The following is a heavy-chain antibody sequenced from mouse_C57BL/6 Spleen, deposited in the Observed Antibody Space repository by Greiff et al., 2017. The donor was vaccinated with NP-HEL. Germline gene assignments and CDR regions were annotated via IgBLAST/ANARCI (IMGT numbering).Heavy chain of an antibody. J-gene: IGHJ1*03. V-gene: IGHV3-8*01. CDR3: ARYYYYGSSYGYWYFDV. Sequence: EVQLVESGPGLAKPSQTLSLTCSVTGYSITSDYWNWIRKFPGNKLEYMGYISYSGSTYYNPSLKSRISITRDTSKNQYYLQLNSVTTEDTATYYCARYYYYGSSYGYWYFDVWGTGTTVTVSS. CDR2: ISYSGST. CDR1: GYSITSDY. D-gene: IGHD1-1*01.